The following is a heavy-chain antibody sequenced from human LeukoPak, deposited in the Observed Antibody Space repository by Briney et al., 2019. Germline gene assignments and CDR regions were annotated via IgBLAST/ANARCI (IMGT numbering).Heavy chain of an antibody. J-gene: IGHJ6*02. Sequence: SETLSLTCTVSGGSISSGGYYWSWIRQHPGTGLEWIGYIYYSGSTYYNPSLKSRVTISVDTSKNQFSLKLSSVTAADTAVYYCAREQQLGNYGMDVWGQGTTVTVSS. V-gene: IGHV4-31*03. CDR1: GGSISSGGYY. CDR3: AREQQLGNYGMDV. CDR2: IYYSGST. D-gene: IGHD6-13*01.